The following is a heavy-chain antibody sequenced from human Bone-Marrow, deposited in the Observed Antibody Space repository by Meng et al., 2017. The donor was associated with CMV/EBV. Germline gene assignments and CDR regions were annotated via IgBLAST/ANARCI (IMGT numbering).Heavy chain of an antibody. CDR1: GFTFTHAW. D-gene: IGHD5/OR15-5a*01. Sequence: GGSLRLSCAGSGFTFTHAWMSWVRQAPGKGLEWVGRIKSETDGGATDYATPVKGRFIISRDDSKDTLHLQMNSLKVEDTAMYYCTTLGMSSPQEDTLIDVAFDYWGQGALVTVSS. CDR2: IKSETDGGAT. V-gene: IGHV3-15*01. CDR3: TTLGMSSPQEDTLIDVAFDY. J-gene: IGHJ4*02.